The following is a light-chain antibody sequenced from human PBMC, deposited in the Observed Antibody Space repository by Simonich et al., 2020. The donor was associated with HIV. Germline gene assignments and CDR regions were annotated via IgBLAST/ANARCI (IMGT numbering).Light chain of an antibody. CDR1: QSVSSN. Sequence: EIVLTQSPGTLSLSPGERATLACRASQSVSSNLAWYQQKPGQAPRLLIYGASTRATDIPARCSGSGSGTEFTLTISSMQSEDFAVYYCQQYNNWPPWTCGQGTKVEIK. CDR2: GAS. CDR3: QQYNNWPPWT. V-gene: IGKV3-15*01. J-gene: IGKJ1*01.